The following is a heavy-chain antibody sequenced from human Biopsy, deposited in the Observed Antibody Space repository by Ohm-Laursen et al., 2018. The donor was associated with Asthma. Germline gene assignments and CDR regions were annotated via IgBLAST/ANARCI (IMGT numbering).Heavy chain of an antibody. V-gene: IGHV1-69*15. CDR2: INSVFGTT. CDR1: GGTFNTYV. D-gene: IGHD2-2*01. Sequence: KVSCKSLGGTFNTYVIGWVRQAPGQGLEWMGRINSVFGTTTYPQKFQDRVTITADDSTSTVYMELSSLRSEDTAVYYCARKAGSCISRTCYSLDFWGQGTLVTVSS. CDR3: ARKAGSCISRTCYSLDF. J-gene: IGHJ4*02.